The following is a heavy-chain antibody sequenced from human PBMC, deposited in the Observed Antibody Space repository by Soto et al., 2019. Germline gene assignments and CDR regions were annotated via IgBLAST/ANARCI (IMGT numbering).Heavy chain of an antibody. V-gene: IGHV1-69*13. J-gene: IGHJ4*02. D-gene: IGHD3-3*01. CDR1: GGTFSSYA. Sequence: GASVKVSCKASGGTFSSYAISWVRQAPGQGLEWMGGIIPIFGTANYAQKFQGRVTITADESTSTAYMELSSLRSEDTAVYYCARDDYYDFWSGYYVLWGQGTLVTVSS. CDR3: ARDDYYDFWSGYYVL. CDR2: IIPIFGTA.